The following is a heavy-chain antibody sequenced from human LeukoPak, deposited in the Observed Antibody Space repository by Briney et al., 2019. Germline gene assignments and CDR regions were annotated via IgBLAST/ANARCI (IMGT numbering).Heavy chain of an antibody. CDR2: ISYDGSNK. D-gene: IGHD6-13*01. V-gene: IGHV3-30*18. Sequence: GGSLRLSCAASGFTSSSYGMHWVRQAPGKGLEWVAVISYDGSNKYYADSVKGRFTISIDNSKHTLYLQINSLRAEDTPVHYCSKASAHRSGWYYRMYYYYMDGWGKGSTVTVSS. CDR1: GFTSSSYG. CDR3: SKASAHRSGWYYRMYYYYMDG. J-gene: IGHJ6*03.